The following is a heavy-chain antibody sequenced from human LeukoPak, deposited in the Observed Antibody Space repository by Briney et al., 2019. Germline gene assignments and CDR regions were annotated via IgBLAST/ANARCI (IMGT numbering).Heavy chain of an antibody. CDR2: IYSGGST. D-gene: IGHD3-3*01. CDR3: ARSPSTRYDFWSGYGWFDP. V-gene: IGHV3-53*01. Sequence: PGGSLRLSCAASGFTVSSNYMSWVRQAPGKGLEWVSVIYSGGSTYYADSVKGRFTISRDNSKNTLYLQMNSLRAEDTAVYYCARSPSTRYDFWSGYGWFDPWGQGTLVTVSS. CDR1: GFTVSSNY. J-gene: IGHJ5*02.